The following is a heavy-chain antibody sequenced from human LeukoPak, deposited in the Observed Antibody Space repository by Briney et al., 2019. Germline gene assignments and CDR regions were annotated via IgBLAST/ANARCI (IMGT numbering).Heavy chain of an antibody. V-gene: IGHV4-59*01. D-gene: IGHD3-22*01. Sequence: PSETLSLTCTVSGGSINNYYWSWIRQPPGKGLEWIGYIYYSGSTNYNPSLKSRVTISVDTSKNHFSLKLSSLTAADTAVYYCATHRGSGYPYFDYWGQGTLVTVSS. CDR2: IYYSGST. J-gene: IGHJ4*02. CDR3: ATHRGSGYPYFDY. CDR1: GGSINNYY.